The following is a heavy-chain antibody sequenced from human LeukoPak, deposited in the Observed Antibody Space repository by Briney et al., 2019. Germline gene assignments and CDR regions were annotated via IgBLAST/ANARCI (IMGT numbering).Heavy chain of an antibody. CDR3: ARESMVRGVISPLYYFDY. Sequence: PSETLSLTCTVSGGSISSGDYYWSWIRQPPGKGLEWIGYIYYSGSTYYNPSLKSRVTISVDTSKNQFSLKLSSVTAADTAVYYCARESMVRGVISPLYYFDYWGQGTLVTVSS. V-gene: IGHV4-30-4*08. CDR2: IYYSGST. J-gene: IGHJ4*02. CDR1: GGSISSGDYY. D-gene: IGHD3-10*01.